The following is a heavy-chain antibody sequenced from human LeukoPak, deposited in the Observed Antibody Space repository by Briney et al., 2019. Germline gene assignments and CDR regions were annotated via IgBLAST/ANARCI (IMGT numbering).Heavy chain of an antibody. CDR3: ARRGATISGVVTYHDNGLDV. J-gene: IGHJ6*02. CDR1: GFTFHKYW. CDR2: IKEDGSEK. V-gene: IGHV3-7*01. Sequence: PGGSLRLSCVASGFTFHKYWMVWVRQAPGKGLEWVANIKEDGSEKYYLDSVEGRFSISRDNARNSFYVHMTNLRVEDTGVYYCARRGATISGVVTYHDNGLDVWGQGTSVTVSS. D-gene: IGHD3-3*01.